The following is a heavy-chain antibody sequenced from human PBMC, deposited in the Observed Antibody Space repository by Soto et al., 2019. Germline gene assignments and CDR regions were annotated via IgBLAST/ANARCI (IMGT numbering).Heavy chain of an antibody. D-gene: IGHD6-13*01. CDR3: ARDYSSTWYSDL. V-gene: IGHV4-4*07. Sequence: QVQVKESGPRLVKPSETLSLTCTVSGGSISKYYWSCIRQPAGKGLEWLWRLDTIGSTNYNPSLKSRVTISVDKSKNQFSLRLSSVTAAATAVYYCARDYSSTWYSDLWGQGTLVTVSS. CDR2: LDTIGST. CDR1: GGSISKYY. J-gene: IGHJ4*02.